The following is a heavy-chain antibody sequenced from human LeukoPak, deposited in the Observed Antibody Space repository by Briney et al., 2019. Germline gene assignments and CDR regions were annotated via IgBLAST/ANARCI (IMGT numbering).Heavy chain of an antibody. CDR1: GYSISSGYY. J-gene: IGHJ4*02. D-gene: IGHD5-24*01. CDR2: IYHSGST. Sequence: TSETLSLTCTVSGYSISSGYYWGWIRQPPGKGLEWIGSIYHSGSTYYNPSLKSRVTISVDTSKNQFSLKLSSVTAADTAVYYCAREIDGWADYWGQGTLVTVSS. CDR3: AREIDGWADY. V-gene: IGHV4-38-2*02.